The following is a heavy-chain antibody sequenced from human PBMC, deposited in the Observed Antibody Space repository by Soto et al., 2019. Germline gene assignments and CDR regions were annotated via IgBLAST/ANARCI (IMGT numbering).Heavy chain of an antibody. D-gene: IGHD3-3*01. CDR3: ARDGAPGGFWSGYYYFDY. Sequence: HPGGSLRLSCAASGFTFSSYGMHWVRQAPGKGLEWVAVIWYDGSNKYYADSVKGRFTISRDNSKNTLYLQMNSLRAEDTAVYYCARDGAPGGFWSGYYYFDYWGQGTLVTVSS. CDR1: GFTFSSYG. CDR2: IWYDGSNK. J-gene: IGHJ4*02. V-gene: IGHV3-33*01.